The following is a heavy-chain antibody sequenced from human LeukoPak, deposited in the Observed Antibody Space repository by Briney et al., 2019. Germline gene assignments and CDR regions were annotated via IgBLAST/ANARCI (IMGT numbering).Heavy chain of an antibody. V-gene: IGHV1-2*02. D-gene: IGHD6-25*01. J-gene: IGHJ5*02. CDR3: AGVAAAEYNWFDP. CDR2: INPNSGGT. Sequence: ASVKVSCKASGGTFSSYAISWVRQAPGQGLEWMGWINPNSGGTNYAQKFQGRVTMTRDTSISTAYMELSRLRSDDTAVYYCAGVAAAEYNWFDPWGQGTLVTVSS. CDR1: GGTFSSYA.